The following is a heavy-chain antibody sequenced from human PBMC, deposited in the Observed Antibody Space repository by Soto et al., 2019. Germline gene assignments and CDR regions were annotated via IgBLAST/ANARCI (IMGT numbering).Heavy chain of an antibody. D-gene: IGHD4-17*01. CDR1: GFTFSSYG. J-gene: IGHJ4*02. V-gene: IGHV3-30*18. CDR3: PKDRDYGDLLHY. CDR2: ISYDGSNK. Sequence: QVQLLESGGGVVQPGRSLRLSCAASGFTFSSYGMHWVRQAPGKGLEWVAVISYDGSNKYYADSVKGRFTISRDNSKNTLYLQMNSLRAEDTAVYSCPKDRDYGDLLHYWGQRTLVTVSS.